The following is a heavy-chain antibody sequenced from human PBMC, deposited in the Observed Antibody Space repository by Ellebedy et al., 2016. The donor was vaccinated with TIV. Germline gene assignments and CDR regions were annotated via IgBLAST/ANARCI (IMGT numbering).Heavy chain of an antibody. CDR2: ISGSGENT. V-gene: IGHV3-23*01. J-gene: IGHJ4*02. D-gene: IGHD3-10*01. Sequence: GGSLRLSCAASGFTFSSYALSWVRQAPGKGLEWVAAISGSGENTYFADSVKGRFTISRDNSENTLFLQMNSLRAEDTAIYYCARDFTGSGRFFDSWGQGTLVTVSS. CDR3: ARDFTGSGRFFDS. CDR1: GFTFSSYA.